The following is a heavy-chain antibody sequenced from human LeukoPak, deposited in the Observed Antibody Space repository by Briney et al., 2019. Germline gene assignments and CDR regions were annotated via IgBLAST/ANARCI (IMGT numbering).Heavy chain of an antibody. CDR3: ARDSSLELLDY. J-gene: IGHJ4*02. D-gene: IGHD1-7*01. CDR2: ISGYNGNT. Sequence: ASVKVSCKASGYTFTSNGISWVRQAPGQGLEWMGWISGYNGNTNYAQKFQGRVTMTTDTSTSTAYMELRSLRSDDTAVYYCARDSSLELLDYWGQGTLVTVSS. CDR1: GYTFTSNG. V-gene: IGHV1-18*01.